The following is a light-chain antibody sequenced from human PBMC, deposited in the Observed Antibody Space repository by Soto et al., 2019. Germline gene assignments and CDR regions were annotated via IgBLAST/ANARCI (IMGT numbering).Light chain of an antibody. CDR2: GAS. Sequence: EIVLTQSPGTLSLSPGERATLSCRASQSVSSSYLAWYQQKPDQAPRLLIYGASSRATGIPDRFSGSGSWTDFTLTISRLEPEEFALYYCQQYGSSPPIPVGQATRLESK. V-gene: IGKV3-20*01. CDR3: QQYGSSPPIP. CDR1: QSVSSSY. J-gene: IGKJ5*01.